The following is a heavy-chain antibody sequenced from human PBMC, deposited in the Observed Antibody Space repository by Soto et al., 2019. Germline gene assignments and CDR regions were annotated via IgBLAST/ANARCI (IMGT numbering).Heavy chain of an antibody. CDR1: GFTFSSYS. CDR3: ARYGRSTYYYDSSGYYYAFDI. CDR2: ISSSSSYI. Sequence: GGSLRLSCAASGFTFSSYSMNWVRQAPGKGLEWVSSISSSSSYIYYADSVKGRFTISRDNAKNSLYLQMNSLRAEDTAVYYCARYGRSTYYYDSSGYYYAFDIWGQGTMVTVSS. D-gene: IGHD3-22*01. V-gene: IGHV3-21*01. J-gene: IGHJ3*02.